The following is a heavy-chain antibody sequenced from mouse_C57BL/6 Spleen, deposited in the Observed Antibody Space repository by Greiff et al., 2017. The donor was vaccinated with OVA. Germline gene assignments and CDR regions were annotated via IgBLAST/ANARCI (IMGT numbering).Heavy chain of an antibody. CDR1: GYTFTSYW. Sequence: VQLQQPGAELVMPGASVKLSCKASGYTFTSYWMNWVKQRPGQGLEWIGEIDPSDSYTNYNQKFKGKSTLTIDKSSSTAYMQLSSLTSEDSAVYYCARGRNPNYWGQGTLVTVSA. J-gene: IGHJ3*01. D-gene: IGHD4-1*01. V-gene: IGHV1-69*01. CDR2: IDPSDSYT. CDR3: ARGRNPNY.